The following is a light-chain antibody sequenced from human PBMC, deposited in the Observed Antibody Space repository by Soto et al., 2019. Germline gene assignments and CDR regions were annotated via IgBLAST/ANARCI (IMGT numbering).Light chain of an antibody. CDR1: SIDVGGYNY. J-gene: IGLJ1*01. CDR2: EVS. Sequence: QSVLTQPPSASGSPGQSVTISCTGTSIDVGGYNYVSWYQQHPGKAPKLMIYEVSKRPSGVPDRFSGSESGNTASLTVSGLQAEDEADYYCSSYAGNKNVFGTGTKVTVL. CDR3: SSYAGNKNV. V-gene: IGLV2-8*01.